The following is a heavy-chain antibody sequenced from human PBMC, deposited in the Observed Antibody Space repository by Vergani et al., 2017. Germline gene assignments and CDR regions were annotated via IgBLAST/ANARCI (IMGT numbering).Heavy chain of an antibody. Sequence: QLQLQESGPGLLKPSETLSLTCSVSGTSISGSSDYWGWIRQPPGKGLEWIGSIFYTGTSYYNPSLESRATNSVDTSKNQFSLTLTSVTAADTAVYYCASDTHSGQRADRWGQGILVTVTS. V-gene: IGHV4-39*07. CDR2: IFYTGTS. CDR1: GTSISGSSDY. CDR3: ASDTHSGQRADR. J-gene: IGHJ5*02. D-gene: IGHD6-19*01.